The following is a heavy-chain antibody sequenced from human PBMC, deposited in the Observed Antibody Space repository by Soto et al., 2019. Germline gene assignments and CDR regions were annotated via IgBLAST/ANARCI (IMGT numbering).Heavy chain of an antibody. J-gene: IGHJ6*02. CDR3: ARVGSTIFGVVIPGYYYYGMDV. CDR1: GYTFTSYG. V-gene: IGHV1-18*04. Sequence: ASVKVSCKASGYTFTSYGISWVRQAPGQGLEWMGWISAYNGNTNYAQKLQGRVTMTTDTSTNTAYMELRSLRSDDTAVYYCARVGSTIFGVVIPGYYYYGMDVWGQGTTVTVSS. D-gene: IGHD3-3*01. CDR2: ISAYNGNT.